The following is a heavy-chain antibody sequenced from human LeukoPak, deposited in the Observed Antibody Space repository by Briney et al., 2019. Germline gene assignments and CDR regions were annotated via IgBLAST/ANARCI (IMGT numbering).Heavy chain of an antibody. D-gene: IGHD1-7*01. CDR1: GFTFSSYG. V-gene: IGHV3-30*03. Sequence: GGSLRLSCAASGFTFSSYGMHWVRQAPGKGLEWVAVISYDGSNKYYADSVKGRFTISRDNAKNSLYLQMNSLRAEDTAVYYCAREKIAGTTSCWFDPWGQGTLVTVSS. J-gene: IGHJ5*02. CDR2: ISYDGSNK. CDR3: AREKIAGTTSCWFDP.